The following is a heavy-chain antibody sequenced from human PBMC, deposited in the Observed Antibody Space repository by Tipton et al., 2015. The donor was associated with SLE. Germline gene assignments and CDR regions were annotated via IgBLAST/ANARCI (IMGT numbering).Heavy chain of an antibody. CDR3: AAELLNTFDI. J-gene: IGHJ3*02. Sequence: SLRLSCSASGFPFNNYGMDWVRQAPGKGLEWVALIWFDGNNKDYADSVKGRFTISRDNSNNTLYLEMNSLRVEDTAVYYCAAELLNTFDIWGQGTMVTVSS. D-gene: IGHD3-10*01. CDR2: IWFDGNNK. CDR1: GFPFNNYG. V-gene: IGHV3-33*03.